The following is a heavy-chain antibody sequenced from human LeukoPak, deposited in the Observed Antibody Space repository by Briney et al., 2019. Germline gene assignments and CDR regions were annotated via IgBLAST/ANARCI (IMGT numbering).Heavy chain of an antibody. Sequence: PGGSLRLSCAASGFTFSSYAMSWVRQAPGKGLEWVSTILGSGGGDATSYADSVKGRFTFSRDNSKSTLYLQLISLRAEDTAVYYCAKEEWLGGMNYFDSWGQGTLVTVSS. CDR1: GFTFSSYA. D-gene: IGHD3-3*01. V-gene: IGHV3-23*01. J-gene: IGHJ4*02. CDR2: ILGSGGGDAT. CDR3: AKEEWLGGMNYFDS.